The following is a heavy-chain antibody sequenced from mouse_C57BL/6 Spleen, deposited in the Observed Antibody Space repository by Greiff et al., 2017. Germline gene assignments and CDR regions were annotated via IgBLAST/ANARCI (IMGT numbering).Heavy chain of an antibody. J-gene: IGHJ3*01. CDR1: GYTFTDYN. D-gene: IGHD2-2*01. CDR3: ARRGNYGYDAY. Sequence: EVQLQQSGPELVKPGASVKIPCKASGYTFTDYNMDWVKQSHGKSLEWIGDINPNNGGTIYNQKFKGKATLTVDKSSSTAYMELRSLTSEDTAVYYCARRGNYGYDAYWGQGTLVTVSA. V-gene: IGHV1-18*01. CDR2: INPNNGGT.